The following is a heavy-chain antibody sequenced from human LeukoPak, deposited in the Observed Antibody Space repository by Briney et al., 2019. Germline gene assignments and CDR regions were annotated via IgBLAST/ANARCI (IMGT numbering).Heavy chain of an antibody. V-gene: IGHV4-59*01. Sequence: SETLSLTCTVSGDSISNYYWNWVRQAPGKGLEGIGFVSYGGSTIYSPSLKSRVVISVDTSRNQFSLRLASVTAADTAVYYCARLPRGTYDLTWGQGTLVTVFS. CDR3: ARLPRGTYDLT. CDR1: GDSISNYY. D-gene: IGHD1-26*01. CDR2: VSYGGST. J-gene: IGHJ5*02.